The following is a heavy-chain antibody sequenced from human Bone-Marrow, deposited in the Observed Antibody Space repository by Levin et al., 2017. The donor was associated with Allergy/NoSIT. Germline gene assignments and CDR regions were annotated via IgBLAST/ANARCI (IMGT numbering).Heavy chain of an antibody. CDR3: ARHGNIVVAVTARGFDY. J-gene: IGHJ4*02. V-gene: IGHV4-39*01. D-gene: IGHD2-15*01. CDR2: IYYSGNT. Sequence: SETLSLTCTVSGGSISSSSIYFWGWIRQPPGKGLEWIGSIYYSGNTYYNPSLKSRVTISVDTSKNRFSLRLTSVTAADTAVYYCARHGNIVVAVTARGFDYWGQGTLVTVSS. CDR1: GGSISSSSIYF.